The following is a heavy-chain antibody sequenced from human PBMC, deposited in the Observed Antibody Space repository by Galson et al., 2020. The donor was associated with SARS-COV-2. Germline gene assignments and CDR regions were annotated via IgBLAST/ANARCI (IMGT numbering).Heavy chain of an antibody. Sequence: GEALKISCAAPGFNFSNYSMNWVRQAPGKGPEWVSSISISSSYIYYADSVKGRFTISRDNAKNSLYLQMNSLRAEDTAVYYCARDRVVGYSCSGLFDYWGQGTLVTVSS. CDR1: GFNFSNYS. V-gene: IGHV3-21*01. J-gene: IGHJ4*02. CDR2: ISISSSYI. CDR3: ARDRVVGYSCSGLFDY. D-gene: IGHD6-6*01.